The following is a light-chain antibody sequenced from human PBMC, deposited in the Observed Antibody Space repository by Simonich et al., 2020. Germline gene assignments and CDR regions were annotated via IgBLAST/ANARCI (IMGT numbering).Light chain of an antibody. CDR3: QQYYSTPWT. Sequence: DIVMTQSPDSLAVSLGERATINYKSSQSVLYSSNNKNYLAWYQQKPGQPPKLLIYWASTRETGVPDRFSGSGSGTDFTRTISILQAEDVAVYYCQQYYSTPWTFGQGTKVEIK. CDR2: WAS. CDR1: QSVLYSSNNKNY. V-gene: IGKV4-1*01. J-gene: IGKJ1*01.